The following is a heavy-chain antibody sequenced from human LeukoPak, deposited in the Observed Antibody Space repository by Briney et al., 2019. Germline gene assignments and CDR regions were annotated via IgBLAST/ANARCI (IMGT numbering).Heavy chain of an antibody. CDR3: AKGLSSYDSSGYDY. D-gene: IGHD3-22*01. V-gene: IGHV3-23*01. CDR1: GFIVNTNY. CDR2: ISGSGGST. Sequence: GGSLRLSCAASGFIVNTNYVTWVRQAPGKGLEWVSAISGSGGSTYYADSVKGRFTISRDNSKNTLYLQMNSLRAEDTAVYYCAKGLSSYDSSGYDYWGQGTLVTVSS. J-gene: IGHJ4*02.